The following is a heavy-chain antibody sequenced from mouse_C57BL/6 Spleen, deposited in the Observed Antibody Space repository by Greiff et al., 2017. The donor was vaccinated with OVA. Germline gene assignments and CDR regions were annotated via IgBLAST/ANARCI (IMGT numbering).Heavy chain of an antibody. CDR2: IDPSDSYT. CDR1: GYTFTSYW. V-gene: IGHV1-69*01. Sequence: QVQLQQPGAELVMPGASVKLSCKASGYTFTSYWMHWVKQRPGQGLEWIGEIDPSDSYTNYNQKFKGKSTLTVDKSSSTAYMQLSSLTSEDSAVYYCARSGYSNYYFDYWCQGTTLTVSS. CDR3: ARSGYSNYYFDY. D-gene: IGHD2-5*01. J-gene: IGHJ2*01.